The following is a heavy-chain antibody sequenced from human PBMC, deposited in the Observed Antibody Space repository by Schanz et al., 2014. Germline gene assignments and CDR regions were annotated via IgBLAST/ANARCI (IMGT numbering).Heavy chain of an antibody. CDR2: ISGDHRNT. CDR3: AKIERNED. CDR1: GFSFSDHA. J-gene: IGHJ4*02. Sequence: EVQLVESGGGLVQPGGSLRLSCAASGFSFSDHAMDWVRQAAGKGLEWVSSISGDHRNTFYADSVKGRFTISRDNSKNTLYLQMNSLRAEDTAVYFCAKIERNEDWGQGTLXTVAS. V-gene: IGHV3-23*04. D-gene: IGHD1-1*01.